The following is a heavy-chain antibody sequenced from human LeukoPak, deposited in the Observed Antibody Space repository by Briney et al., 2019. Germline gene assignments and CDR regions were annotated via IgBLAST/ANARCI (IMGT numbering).Heavy chain of an antibody. CDR2: ISAYNDNT. CDR3: ARAPEGEPLDY. Sequence: ASVKVSCKASGYTFTSYGISWVRQAPGQGLEWMGWISAYNDNTNYSQKVQGRVTMTTYTSTSTAYMELRSLRSDDTAVYYCARAPEGEPLDYWGQGTLVTVSS. J-gene: IGHJ4*02. V-gene: IGHV1-18*01. D-gene: IGHD3-16*01. CDR1: GYTFTSYG.